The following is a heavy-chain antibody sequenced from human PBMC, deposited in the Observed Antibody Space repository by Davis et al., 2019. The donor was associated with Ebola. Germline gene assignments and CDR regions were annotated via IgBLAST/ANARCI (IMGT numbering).Heavy chain of an antibody. CDR1: GGSMSSYY. CDR2: IYYSGTT. V-gene: IGHV4-59*12. CDR3: ATSNWFDP. J-gene: IGHJ5*02. Sequence: SETLSLTCTVSGGSMSSYYWSWIRQPPGKGLEWIGNIYYSGTTNYSPSLKSRVTISGDTSNNQFSLNVSSVTAADTSVYYCATSNWFDPWGQGTLVTVSS.